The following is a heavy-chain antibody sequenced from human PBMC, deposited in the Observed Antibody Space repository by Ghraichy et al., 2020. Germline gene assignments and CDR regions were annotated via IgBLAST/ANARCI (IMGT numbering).Heavy chain of an antibody. V-gene: IGHV4-38-2*02. CDR3: ARDLGYNSYAAFNI. J-gene: IGHJ3*02. Sequence: SETLSLTCTVSGYSISSGYYWGWIRQPPGRGLEWIASIYHGGTTYYNPSLKSRVTISLDTSKNQFSLKLNSVTAADTAMYYCARDLGYNSYAAFNIWGQGTMVTVSS. CDR1: GYSISSGYY. CDR2: IYHGGTT. D-gene: IGHD6-13*01.